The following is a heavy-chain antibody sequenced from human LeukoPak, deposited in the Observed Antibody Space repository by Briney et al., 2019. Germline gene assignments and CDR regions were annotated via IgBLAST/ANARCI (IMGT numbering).Heavy chain of an antibody. Sequence: GGTLRLSCAASGFTFSTYTMAWVRQAPGGGLEWVSGISGDGYSTYYADSVKGRFAISRDNSKSTLYLQMNSLRAEDTAVYYCAKDFGRNLGGPGYWGRGTRVTVSS. CDR1: GFTFSTYT. CDR2: ISGDGYST. CDR3: AKDFGRNLGGPGY. V-gene: IGHV3-23*01. D-gene: IGHD3-10*01. J-gene: IGHJ4*02.